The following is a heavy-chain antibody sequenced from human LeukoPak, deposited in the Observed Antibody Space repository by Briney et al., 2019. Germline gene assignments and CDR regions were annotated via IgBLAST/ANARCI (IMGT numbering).Heavy chain of an antibody. J-gene: IGHJ6*03. CDR3: ARHLGTTTDRFSYYYYYYMDV. CDR1: GGSISSGDYY. V-gene: IGHV4-30-4*08. D-gene: IGHD4-17*01. Sequence: SETLSLTCTVSGGSISSGDYYWSWIRQPPGKGLEWIGYIYYSGSTYYNPSLKSRVTISVDTSKNQFSLKLSSVTAADTAVYYCARHLGTTTDRFSYYYYYYMDVWGKGTTVTVSS. CDR2: IYYSGST.